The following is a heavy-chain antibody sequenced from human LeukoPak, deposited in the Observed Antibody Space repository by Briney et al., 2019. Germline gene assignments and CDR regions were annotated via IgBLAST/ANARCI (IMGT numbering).Heavy chain of an antibody. D-gene: IGHD3-10*01. CDR2: IDPSDSYT. V-gene: IGHV5-10-1*01. Sequence: GESLKISCKGYGFSFTSYWIGWVRQMPGKGLEWMGRIDPSDSYTNYSPSLQGHVTISADKSISAAYLQWSNLKASDTAMYYCARARGDHYSFDYWGQGTLVTVSS. CDR3: ARARGDHYSFDY. J-gene: IGHJ4*02. CDR1: GFSFTSYW.